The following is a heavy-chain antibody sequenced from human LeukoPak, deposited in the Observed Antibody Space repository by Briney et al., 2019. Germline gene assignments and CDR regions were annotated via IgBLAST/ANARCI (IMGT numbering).Heavy chain of an antibody. J-gene: IGHJ5*02. Sequence: PSATLSLTCTVSGGSISSYYWSWIRQPPGQGLEWIGYIYSSGSTNYNPSLKSRVTISVDTSKNQFSLKLSSVTAADTAVYYCARREGGSGGRFWFDPWGQGTLVTVSS. CDR3: ARREGGSGGRFWFDP. CDR1: GGSISSYY. CDR2: IYSSGST. V-gene: IGHV4-59*08. D-gene: IGHD3-10*01.